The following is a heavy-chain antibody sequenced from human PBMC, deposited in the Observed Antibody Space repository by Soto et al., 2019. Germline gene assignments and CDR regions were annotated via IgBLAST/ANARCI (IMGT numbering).Heavy chain of an antibody. Sequence: QVQLVQSGAEVKKPGASVKVSCKASGYTFTSYDINWVRQATGQGLEWMGWMNPNSGNTGYAQKFQGRVTMXSXTPXSTAYMELSSLRSEDTAVYYCARGWYYGSGSPFDPWGQGTLVTVSS. CDR2: MNPNSGNT. D-gene: IGHD3-10*01. CDR3: ARGWYYGSGSPFDP. V-gene: IGHV1-8*01. CDR1: GYTFTSYD. J-gene: IGHJ5*02.